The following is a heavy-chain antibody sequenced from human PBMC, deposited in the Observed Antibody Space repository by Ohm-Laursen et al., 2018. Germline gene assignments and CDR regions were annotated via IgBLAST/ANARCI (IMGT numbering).Heavy chain of an antibody. CDR2: INPSGGST. Sequence: SVTVSCKASGYTFTSYYMHWVRQAPGQGLEWMGIINPSGGSTSYAQKFQGRVTMTRDTSTSTVYMELSSLRSEDTAVYYCASGLSAVAGTFDYWGQGTLVAVSS. D-gene: IGHD6-19*01. J-gene: IGHJ4*02. CDR3: ASGLSAVAGTFDY. V-gene: IGHV1-46*01. CDR1: GYTFTSYY.